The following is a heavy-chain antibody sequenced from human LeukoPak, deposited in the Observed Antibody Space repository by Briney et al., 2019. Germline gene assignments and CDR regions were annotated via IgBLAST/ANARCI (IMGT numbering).Heavy chain of an antibody. J-gene: IGHJ4*02. V-gene: IGHV3-23*01. Sequence: GRSLRLSCAASGFTFSSYAMSWVRQAPGKGMEWVSASSGSGGSTYYADSVKGRFTISRDNSKNTLYLQMNSLRAEDTAVYYCAKDPRAPGIRLYYFDYWGQGTLVTVSS. CDR1: GFTFSSYA. CDR2: SSGSGGST. CDR3: AKDPRAPGIRLYYFDY. D-gene: IGHD5-12*01.